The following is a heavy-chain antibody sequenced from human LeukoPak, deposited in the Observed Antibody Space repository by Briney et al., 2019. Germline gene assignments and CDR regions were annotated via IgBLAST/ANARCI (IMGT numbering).Heavy chain of an antibody. CDR2: ISSSSSYT. V-gene: IGHV3-11*03. J-gene: IGHJ3*02. D-gene: IGHD6-19*01. Sequence: KSGGSLRLSCAASGFTFSDFYMNWIRQAPGKGLECVSYISSSSSYTNYADSVKGRFTISRDNAKNSLYLQMNSLRGEDTAMYYCARTAGDRLNSGWYVDAFDIWGQGTMVTVSS. CDR3: ARTAGDRLNSGWYVDAFDI. CDR1: GFTFSDFY.